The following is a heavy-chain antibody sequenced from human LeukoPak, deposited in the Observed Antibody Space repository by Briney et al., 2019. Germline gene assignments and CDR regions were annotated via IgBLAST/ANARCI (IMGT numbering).Heavy chain of an antibody. CDR3: ARVRAAAAYRWFDP. D-gene: IGHD6-13*01. V-gene: IGHV4-34*01. CDR2: INHSGST. Sequence: SETLSPTCAVYGGSFSGYYWSWIRQPPGKGLEWIGEINHSGSTNYNPSLKSRVTISVDTSKNQFSLKLSSVTAADTAVYYCARVRAAAAYRWFDPWGQGTLVTVSS. J-gene: IGHJ5*02. CDR1: GGSFSGYY.